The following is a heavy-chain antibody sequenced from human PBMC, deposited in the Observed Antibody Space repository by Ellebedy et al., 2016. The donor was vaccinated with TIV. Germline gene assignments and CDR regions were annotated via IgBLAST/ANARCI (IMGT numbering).Heavy chain of an antibody. CDR3: ARALAASGKVTYHYGMDL. V-gene: IGHV4-59*01. D-gene: IGHD6-13*01. J-gene: IGHJ6*02. CDR2: IYYTGST. CDR1: GGYLRTYY. Sequence: SETLSLXXTVSGGYLRTYYWSWIRQSPEKGLEWIGYIYYTGSTDYNPSLKGRATISVDTSKNQFSLNLRSVTAADTASYFCARALAASGKVTYHYGMDLWGQGTTVIVSS.